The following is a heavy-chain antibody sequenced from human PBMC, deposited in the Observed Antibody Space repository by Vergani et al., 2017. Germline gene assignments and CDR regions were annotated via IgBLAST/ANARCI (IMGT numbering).Heavy chain of an antibody. Sequence: EVQLVESGGGLVQPGGSLRLSCAASGIPFSSYSMNWVRQAPGKGLEWVSYISSSSSTIYYADSVKGRSTISRDNAKNSLYLQMNSLRAEDTAVYYCARDAGLVIVDVWGQGTTVTVSS. CDR2: ISSSSSTI. CDR3: ARDAGLVIVDV. V-gene: IGHV3-48*01. J-gene: IGHJ6*02. D-gene: IGHD3-9*01. CDR1: GIPFSSYS.